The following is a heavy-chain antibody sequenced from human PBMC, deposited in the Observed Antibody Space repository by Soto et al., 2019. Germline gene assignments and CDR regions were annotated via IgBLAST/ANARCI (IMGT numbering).Heavy chain of an antibody. CDR3: ARAYGDYVFDY. CDR2: IYYSGST. CDR1: GGSISSYY. J-gene: IGHJ4*02. V-gene: IGHV4-59*01. Sequence: QVQLQESGPGLVKPSETLSLTCTVSGGSISSYYWSWIRQPPGKGLEWIGYIYYSGSTNYNPSLKRRVTISVATSKNQFSLKLSSVTAADTAVYYCARAYGDYVFDYWGQGTLVTVSS. D-gene: IGHD4-17*01.